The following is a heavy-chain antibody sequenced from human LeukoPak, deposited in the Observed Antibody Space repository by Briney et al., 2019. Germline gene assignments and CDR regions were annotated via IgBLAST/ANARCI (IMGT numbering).Heavy chain of an antibody. D-gene: IGHD1-1*01. CDR3: ARGIDDGDNWFDP. J-gene: IGHJ5*02. CDR2: IRYDGSNK. V-gene: IGHV3-30*02. CDR1: GFTFSSYG. Sequence: GGSLRLSCAASGFTFSSYGMHWVRQAPGKGLEWVAFIRYDGSNKYYADSVKGRFTISRDNSENTLYLQMNSLRAEDTALYYCARGIDDGDNWFDPWGQGTLVTVSS.